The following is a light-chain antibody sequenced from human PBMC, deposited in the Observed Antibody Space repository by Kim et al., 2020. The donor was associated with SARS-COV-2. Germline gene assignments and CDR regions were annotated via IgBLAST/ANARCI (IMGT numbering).Light chain of an antibody. CDR3: QVWDSSSDHVV. CDR2: YDS. Sequence: SYELTQPPSVSVAPGKPARIPCGGNNIGSKNVHWYQQKPGQAPVLVIFYDSDRPSGIPERFSGSNSGNTSTLTINRVEAGDEADYYCQVWDSSSDHVVFG. V-gene: IGLV3-21*04. J-gene: IGLJ2*01. CDR1: NIGSKN.